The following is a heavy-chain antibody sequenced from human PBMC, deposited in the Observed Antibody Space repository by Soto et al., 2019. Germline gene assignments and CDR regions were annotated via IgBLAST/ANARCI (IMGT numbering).Heavy chain of an antibody. CDR3: AKERIQLWCLFDP. CDR1: GLTFSNYA. J-gene: IGHJ5*02. V-gene: IGHV3-23*01. Sequence: GGSLRLSCAASGLTFSNYAMSWVRQAPGKGLEWVSAITGRGAGTYYADSMKGRFTISRDNSKNTLYLQVNSLRAEDTAVYYCAKERIQLWCLFDPWGQGTLVTVSS. CDR2: ITGRGAGT. D-gene: IGHD5-18*01.